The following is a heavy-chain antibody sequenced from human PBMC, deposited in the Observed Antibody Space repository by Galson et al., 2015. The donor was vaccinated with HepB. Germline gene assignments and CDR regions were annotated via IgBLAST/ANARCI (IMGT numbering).Heavy chain of an antibody. V-gene: IGHV3-48*01. J-gene: IGHJ4*02. Sequence: SLRLSCAASGFTFSSYSMNWVRQAPGKGLEWVSYISSSSSTIYYADSVKGRFTISRDNAKNSLYLQMNSLRAEDTAVYYCARGTPYIVVVIATPDYWGQGTLVTVSS. D-gene: IGHD2-21*01. CDR1: GFTFSSYS. CDR3: ARGTPYIVVVIATPDY. CDR2: ISSSSSTI.